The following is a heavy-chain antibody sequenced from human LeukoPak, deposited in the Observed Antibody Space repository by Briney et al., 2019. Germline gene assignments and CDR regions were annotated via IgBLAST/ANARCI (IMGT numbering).Heavy chain of an antibody. D-gene: IGHD3-22*01. Sequence: QTLSLTCAISGDSVSSNSAAWNWIRQSPSRGLEWLGRTYYRSKWYNDYAVSVKSRITINPDTSKNQFSLQLNSVTPEDTAVYYCARHGGYYDSSGYYYYYYGMDVWGQGTTVTVSS. CDR3: ARHGGYYDSSGYYYYYYGMDV. CDR2: TYYRSKWYN. CDR1: GDSVSSNSAA. J-gene: IGHJ6*02. V-gene: IGHV6-1*01.